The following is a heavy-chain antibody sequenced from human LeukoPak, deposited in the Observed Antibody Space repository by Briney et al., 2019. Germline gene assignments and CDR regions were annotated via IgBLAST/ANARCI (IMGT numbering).Heavy chain of an antibody. CDR1: GGSISSSNW. Sequence: PSETLSLTCAVSGGSISSSNWWSWVRQPPGKGLEWIGEIYHSGSTNYNPSLKSRVTISVDKSKNQFSLKLSSVTAADTAVYYCARHRGQRATSAFDIWGQGTMVTVSS. CDR3: ARHRGQRATSAFDI. J-gene: IGHJ3*02. D-gene: IGHD1-26*01. CDR2: IYHSGST. V-gene: IGHV4-4*02.